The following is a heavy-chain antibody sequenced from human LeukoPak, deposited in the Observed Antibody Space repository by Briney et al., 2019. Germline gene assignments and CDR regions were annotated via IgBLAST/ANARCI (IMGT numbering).Heavy chain of an antibody. V-gene: IGHV3-53*01. CDR2: IYSGGST. D-gene: IGHD5-24*01. CDR1: GFTVSSNY. CDR3: ASRRSRDGYNYYYYGMDV. Sequence: GGSLRHSCAASGFTVSSNYMSWVRQAPGKGLEWVSVIYSGGSTYYADSVKGRFTISRDNSKNTLYLQMNSLRAEDTAVYYCASRRSRDGYNYYYYGMDVWGQGTTVTVSS. J-gene: IGHJ6*02.